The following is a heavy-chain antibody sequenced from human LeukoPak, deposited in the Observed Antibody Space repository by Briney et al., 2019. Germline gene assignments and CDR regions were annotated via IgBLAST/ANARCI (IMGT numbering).Heavy chain of an antibody. CDR2: IYTSGST. D-gene: IGHD4-17*01. CDR1: GSSISSYY. CDR3: ARHLIETTVTSYWYFDL. V-gene: IGHV4-4*07. J-gene: IGHJ2*01. Sequence: SETLSLTCTVSGSSISSYYWSWIRQPAGKGLEWIGRIYTSGSTNYNPSLKSRVTMSVDTSKNQFSLKLSSVTAADTAVYYCARHLIETTVTSYWYFDLWGRGTLVTVSS.